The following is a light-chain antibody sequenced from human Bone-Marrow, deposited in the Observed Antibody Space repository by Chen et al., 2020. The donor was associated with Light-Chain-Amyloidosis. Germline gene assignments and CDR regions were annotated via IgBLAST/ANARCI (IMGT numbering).Light chain of an antibody. CDR3: SSYTITNTLG. J-gene: IGLJ1*01. CDR2: EVT. CDR1: SSDVGGDNH. Sequence: QSALTQPASVSGSPGQSITISCTGTSSDVGGDNHVSWYQQHPDKAPKLMIYEVTNRPSWVPDRVSGSKSGNTASLTISGLQTEDEADYFCSSYTITNTLGFGSGTRVTVL. V-gene: IGLV2-14*01.